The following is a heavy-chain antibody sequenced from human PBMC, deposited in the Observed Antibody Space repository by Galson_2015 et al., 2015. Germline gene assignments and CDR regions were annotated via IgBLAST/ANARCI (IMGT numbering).Heavy chain of an antibody. CDR1: GGSISSYY. V-gene: IGHV4-59*01. Sequence: ETLSLTCTVSGGSISSYYWSWIRQPPGTGLEWIGYIYYSGSTNYNPSLKSRVTISVDTSKNQFSLKLSSVTAADTAVYYCARSRWVRGVIVGHDYWGQGTLVTVSS. J-gene: IGHJ4*02. CDR2: IYYSGST. CDR3: ARSRWVRGVIVGHDY. D-gene: IGHD3-10*01.